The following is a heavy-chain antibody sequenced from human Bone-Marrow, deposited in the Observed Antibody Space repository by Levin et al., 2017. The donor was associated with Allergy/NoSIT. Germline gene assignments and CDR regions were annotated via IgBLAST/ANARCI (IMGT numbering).Heavy chain of an antibody. V-gene: IGHV3-23*01. D-gene: IGHD2-15*01. CDR2: ISNSGGNT. J-gene: IGHJ4*02. CDR1: GFTFSYPA. CDR3: AKAPIGVVVAALDD. Sequence: LSLTCAASGFTFSYPAMSWVRQAPGKGLEWVSTISNSGGNTYYADSVKGRFTISRDNSKNTLYLQMSSLRAEDTAVYYCAKAPIGVVVAALDDWGQGTLVTVS.